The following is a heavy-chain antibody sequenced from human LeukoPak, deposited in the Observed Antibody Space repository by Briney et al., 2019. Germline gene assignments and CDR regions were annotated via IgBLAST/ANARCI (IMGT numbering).Heavy chain of an antibody. J-gene: IGHJ5*02. CDR3: ATSYDYKGAPVDL. V-gene: IGHV4-4*09. CDR2: INTNGRT. CDR1: GGSFSGYY. Sequence: SETLSLTCVVNGGSFSGYYWSWLRQPPGKGLEWIGHINTNGRTDYNPSLRSRLTCSVDTSRDQFSLKLSSVTAADTAMYYCATSYDYKGAPVDLWGQGTLVTVSS. D-gene: IGHD5-12*01.